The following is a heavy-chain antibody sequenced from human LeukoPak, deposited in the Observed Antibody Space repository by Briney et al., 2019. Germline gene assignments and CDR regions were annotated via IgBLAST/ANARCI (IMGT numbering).Heavy chain of an antibody. CDR3: TKDFDAATGY. V-gene: IGHV3-74*01. Sequence: GGSLRLSCGASGFPFSTYWMHWVRQAPGKGLVWVSRINPDGSATGYADSVRGRFTISRDNAKNTVYLQMSSLRAEDTAVYYCTKDFDAATGYWGQGTLVTVSP. J-gene: IGHJ4*02. CDR2: INPDGSAT. CDR1: GFPFSTYW. D-gene: IGHD3-9*01.